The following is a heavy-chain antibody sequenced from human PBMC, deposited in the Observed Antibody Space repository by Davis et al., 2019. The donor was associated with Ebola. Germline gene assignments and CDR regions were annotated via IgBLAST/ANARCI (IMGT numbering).Heavy chain of an antibody. V-gene: IGHV1-18*01. CDR3: ARDSFILTGYHRVYFDY. J-gene: IGHJ4*02. CDR2: ISAYNGNT. CDR1: GYTFTSYG. D-gene: IGHD3-9*01. Sequence: AASVKVSCKASGYTFTSYGISWVRQAPGQGLEWMGWISAYNGNTNYAQKLQGRVTMTTDTSTSTAYMELRSLRSDDTAVYYCARDSFILTGYHRVYFDYWGQGTLVTVSS.